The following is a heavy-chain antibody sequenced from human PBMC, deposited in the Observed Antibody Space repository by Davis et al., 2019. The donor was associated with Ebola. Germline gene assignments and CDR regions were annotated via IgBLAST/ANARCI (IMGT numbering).Heavy chain of an antibody. CDR2: IIPILGIA. J-gene: IGHJ4*02. V-gene: IGHV1-69*04. Sequence: SVKVSCKASGYTFTGYYMHWVRQAPGQGLEWMGRIIPILGIANYAQKFQGRVTITADKSTSTAYMELSSLRSEDTAVYYCAREVGAAAGTDYWGQGTRVTVSS. D-gene: IGHD6-13*01. CDR1: GYTFTGYY. CDR3: AREVGAAAGTDY.